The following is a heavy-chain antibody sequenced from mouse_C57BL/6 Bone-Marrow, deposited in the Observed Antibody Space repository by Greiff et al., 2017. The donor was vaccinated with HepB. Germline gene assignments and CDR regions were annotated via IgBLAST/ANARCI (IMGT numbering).Heavy chain of an antibody. V-gene: IGHV1-82*01. J-gene: IGHJ1*03. CDR1: GYAFSSSW. D-gene: IGHD2-3*01. CDR2: IYPGDGDT. CDR3: ARNDGYYEDWYFDV. Sequence: VQLQQSGPELVKPGASVKISCKASGYAFSSSWMNWVKQRPGKGLEWIGRIYPGDGDTNYNGKFKGKATLTADKSSSTAYMQLSSLTSEDSAVYFCARNDGYYEDWYFDVWGTGTTVTVSS.